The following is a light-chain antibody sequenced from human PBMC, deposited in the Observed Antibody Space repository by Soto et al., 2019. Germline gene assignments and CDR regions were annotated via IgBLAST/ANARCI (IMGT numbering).Light chain of an antibody. J-gene: IGKJ2*01. V-gene: IGKV1-8*01. CDR3: QQYYSYPPYT. Sequence: AIRMTQSPSSFSASTGDRVTITCRASQGISSYLAWYQQKPGKAHKLLIYAASTLQSGVPSRFSGSGSGTDFTLTISCLQSEDFATYYCQQYYSYPPYTFGQGTKLEIK. CDR1: QGISSY. CDR2: AAS.